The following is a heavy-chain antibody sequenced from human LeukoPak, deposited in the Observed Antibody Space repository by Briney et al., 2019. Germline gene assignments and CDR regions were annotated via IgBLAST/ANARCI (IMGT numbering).Heavy chain of an antibody. D-gene: IGHD4-11*01. CDR1: GYAISSGYY. Sequence: SETLSLTCAVSGYAISSGYYWGWIRQPPGKGLEWIGSIYHSGTTYSNPSLKSRVTMSVNTSKNQFSLKLSSVTAADTAVYYCASGETTAADRREGDAFDVWGQGTIVTVSS. J-gene: IGHJ3*01. V-gene: IGHV4-38-2*01. CDR3: ASGETTAADRREGDAFDV. CDR2: IYHSGTT.